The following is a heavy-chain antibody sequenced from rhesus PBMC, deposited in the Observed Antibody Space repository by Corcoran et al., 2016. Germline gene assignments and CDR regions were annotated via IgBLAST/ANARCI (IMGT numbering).Heavy chain of an antibody. CDR1: GYSISSGYY. Sequence: QVQLQESGPGLVKPSETLSLTCAVSGYSISSGYYWGWIRQPPGKGLEYIGYISGSMWSTYHTPSLKSRVTISKDTAKNHFSLKLSSVTAADTAVYYCARRAAGRFDYWGQGVLVTVSS. J-gene: IGHJ4*01. D-gene: IGHD6-31*01. V-gene: IGHV4-99*01. CDR2: ISGSMWST. CDR3: ARRAAGRFDY.